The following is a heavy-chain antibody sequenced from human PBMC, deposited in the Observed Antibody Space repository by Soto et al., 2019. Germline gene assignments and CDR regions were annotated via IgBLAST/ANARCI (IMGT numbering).Heavy chain of an antibody. V-gene: IGHV1-69*02. D-gene: IGHD3-10*01. CDR2: INPILSMS. CDR3: ASSYGSGYRAFDY. J-gene: IGHJ4*02. Sequence: QVQLVQSGAEVKKPGSSVRVSCKASGDTFSFYSINWVRQAPGLGLEWMGRINPILSMSNYAQRFQGRVTGTADKSTSTAYMELSSVSSEDTAMYYCASSYGSGYRAFDYWGQGALVTVSS. CDR1: GDTFSFYS.